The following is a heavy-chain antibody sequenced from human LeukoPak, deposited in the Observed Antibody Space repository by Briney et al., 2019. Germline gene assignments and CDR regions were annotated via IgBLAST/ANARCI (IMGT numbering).Heavy chain of an antibody. Sequence: GGSLRLSCAVSGFTFSTYTMNWVRQAPGKGLEWVSSISSSSNYIYYADSVRGRFTISRDNAKNSLSLQMNSLRAEDTAVYYCAKGYVWGSYRPLPFGYWGQGTLVTVSS. CDR3: AKGYVWGSYRPLPFGY. V-gene: IGHV3-21*04. D-gene: IGHD3-16*02. CDR1: GFTFSTYT. J-gene: IGHJ4*02. CDR2: ISSSSNYI.